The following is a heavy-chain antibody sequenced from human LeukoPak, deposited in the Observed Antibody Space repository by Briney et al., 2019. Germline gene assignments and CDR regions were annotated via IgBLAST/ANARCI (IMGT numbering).Heavy chain of an antibody. CDR3: AKAVAKVVVITHDAFDI. V-gene: IGHV3-23*01. CDR1: GFTFSSYA. Sequence: PGGSLRLSCAASGFTFSSYAMSWVRQAPGKGLEWVSAISGSGGSTYYADSVKGRFTISRDNSKNTLYLQMNSLRAEDTAVYYCAKAVAKVVVITHDAFDIWGQGTMVTVSS. D-gene: IGHD3-22*01. J-gene: IGHJ3*02. CDR2: ISGSGGST.